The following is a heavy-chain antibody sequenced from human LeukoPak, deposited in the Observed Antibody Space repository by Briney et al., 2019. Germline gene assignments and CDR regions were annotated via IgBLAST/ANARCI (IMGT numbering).Heavy chain of an antibody. D-gene: IGHD3-10*01. J-gene: IGHJ6*02. Sequence: GRSLRLSCAASGFTFSSYGMHWVRQAPGKGLEWVAVISYDGSNKYYADSVKGRFTISRDNSKNTLYLQMSSLRAEDTAVYYCAKGLDYYGSGSYYYYYGMDVWGQGTTVTVSS. V-gene: IGHV3-30*18. CDR3: AKGLDYYGSGSYYYYYGMDV. CDR1: GFTFSSYG. CDR2: ISYDGSNK.